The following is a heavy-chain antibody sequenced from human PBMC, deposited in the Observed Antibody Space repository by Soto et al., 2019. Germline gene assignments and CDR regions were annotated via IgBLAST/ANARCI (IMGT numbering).Heavy chain of an antibody. CDR3: ARPTVVGATVRYFFDY. Sequence: ASVKVSFKASGYTFTNYYIHWVRQAPGQGLEWMGVINPGGGSTNYAQKFKGRVTMTRDTSTSTVYMELSSLTSEDTAVYYCARPTVVGATVRYFFDYWGQGTLVTVSS. CDR1: GYTFTNYY. CDR2: INPGGGST. J-gene: IGHJ4*01. V-gene: IGHV1-46*01. D-gene: IGHD1-26*01.